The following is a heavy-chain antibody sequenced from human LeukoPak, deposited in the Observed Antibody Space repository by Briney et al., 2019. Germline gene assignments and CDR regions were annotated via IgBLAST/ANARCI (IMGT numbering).Heavy chain of an antibody. J-gene: IGHJ4*02. D-gene: IGHD3-3*01. CDR1: GHSISSGYY. CDR2: IYCSGST. Sequence: SETLSLTCIVSGHSISSGYYWGWIRQPPGQGLEWIGSIYCSGSTYYNPSLKSRVTISVDTSKNQFSLKLSSVTAADTAVYYCARGSSDYDFWSGYHHPFDYWGQGTLVTVSS. V-gene: IGHV4-38-2*02. CDR3: ARGSSDYDFWSGYHHPFDY.